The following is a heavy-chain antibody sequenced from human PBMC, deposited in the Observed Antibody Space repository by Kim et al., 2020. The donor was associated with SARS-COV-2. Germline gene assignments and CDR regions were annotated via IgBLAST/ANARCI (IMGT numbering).Heavy chain of an antibody. V-gene: IGHV4-34*01. Sequence: SETLSLTCAVYGGSFSGYYWSWIRQPPGKGLEWIGEINHSGSTNYNPSLKSRFTISVDTSKNQFSLKLSSVTAADTAVYYCARGRYYDFWSGLEYDVGPIDYWGQGTLVTVSS. CDR3: ARGRYYDFWSGLEYDVGPIDY. CDR1: GGSFSGYY. J-gene: IGHJ4*02. CDR2: INHSGST. D-gene: IGHD3-3*01.